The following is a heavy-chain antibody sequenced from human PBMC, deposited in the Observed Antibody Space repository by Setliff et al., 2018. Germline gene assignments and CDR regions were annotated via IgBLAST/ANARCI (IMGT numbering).Heavy chain of an antibody. J-gene: IGHJ4*02. CDR2: IYPCDSET. Sequence: GESLKISCKGSGYSFSRHWIGWVRQKPGKGLEWVGIIYPCDSETRYSPSFQGQVTMSADKSISTAYLQWSGLKASDTAIYYCARRTGFAVAGFDHWGQGTLVTVSS. CDR1: GYSFSRHW. V-gene: IGHV5-51*01. D-gene: IGHD6-19*01. CDR3: ARRTGFAVAGFDH.